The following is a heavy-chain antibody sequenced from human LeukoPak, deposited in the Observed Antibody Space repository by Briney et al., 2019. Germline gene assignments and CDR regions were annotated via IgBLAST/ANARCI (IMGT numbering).Heavy chain of an antibody. V-gene: IGHV1-2*02. Sequence: ASVKVSCKASGYALTDYFMHWVRQAPGQGLEWMGWINPNSGGTNYAQKFQGRVTMTRDTSISTAYMELSRLRSDDTAVYYCARDLIAVAGIGWFDPWGQGTLVTVSS. D-gene: IGHD6-19*01. CDR3: ARDLIAVAGIGWFDP. J-gene: IGHJ5*02. CDR2: INPNSGGT. CDR1: GYALTDYF.